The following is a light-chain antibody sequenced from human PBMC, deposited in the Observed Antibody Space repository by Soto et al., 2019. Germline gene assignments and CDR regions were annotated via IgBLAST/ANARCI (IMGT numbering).Light chain of an antibody. V-gene: IGKV1-12*02. CDR1: QGISSW. CDR2: AAS. CDR3: QQANSFPYT. J-gene: IGKJ2*01. Sequence: DIQMTQSPSSVSASVGDRVTITCRASQGISSWLAWYQQKPGKAPKLLIYAASSLQGGVPSRFTCSASRTSFTHTISSLKPEDFATYSCQQANSFPYTCGQGTKLEIK.